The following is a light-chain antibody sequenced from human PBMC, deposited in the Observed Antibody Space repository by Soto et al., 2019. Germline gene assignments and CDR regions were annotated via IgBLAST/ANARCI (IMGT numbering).Light chain of an antibody. CDR2: DAS. Sequence: IQMTQSPSTLSASVGDRVTITCRASQSISSWLAWYQQKPGKAPKLLIYDASSLESGVPSRFRGSGSGTEFTLTISSLQPDDFATYYCQQYNSYSWTFGQGTKVEIK. CDR1: QSISSW. CDR3: QQYNSYSWT. J-gene: IGKJ1*01. V-gene: IGKV1-5*01.